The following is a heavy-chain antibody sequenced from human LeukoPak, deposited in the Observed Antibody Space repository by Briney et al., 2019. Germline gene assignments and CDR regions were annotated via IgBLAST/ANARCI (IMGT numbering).Heavy chain of an antibody. Sequence: ASVKVSCKASGYTFTSYGISWVRQAPGQGLEWTGWISAYNGNTNYAQKLQGRVTMTTDTSTSTAYMELRSLRSDDTAVYYCARAPGGSPVLRYFDWLLPPGDAFDIWGQGTMVTVSS. CDR1: GYTFTSYG. J-gene: IGHJ3*02. CDR3: ARAPGGSPVLRYFDWLLPPGDAFDI. CDR2: ISAYNGNT. D-gene: IGHD3-9*01. V-gene: IGHV1-18*01.